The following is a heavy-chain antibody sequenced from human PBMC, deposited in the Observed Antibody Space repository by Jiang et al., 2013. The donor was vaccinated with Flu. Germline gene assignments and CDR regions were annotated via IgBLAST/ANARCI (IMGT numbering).Heavy chain of an antibody. Sequence: VQLLESGGGVVQPGRSLRLSCAASGFSFSVYGMQWVRQAPGKGLEWVAAISSDGTETWYADSVKGQFTISRDNNKSTLYLQKSSLRADDTAVYYCARDGYPWGQGTLVTVSS. V-gene: IGHV3-33*01. J-gene: IGHJ5*02. CDR2: ISSDGTET. CDR3: ARDGYP. CDR1: GFSFSVYG. D-gene: IGHD6-13*01.